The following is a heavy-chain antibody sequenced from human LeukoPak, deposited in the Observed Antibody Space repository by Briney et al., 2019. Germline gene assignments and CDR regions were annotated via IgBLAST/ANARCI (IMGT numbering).Heavy chain of an antibody. CDR1: GYTFTDYY. CDR3: ARPFIETPSLGALDY. J-gene: IGHJ4*02. D-gene: IGHD4-23*01. CDR2: INPDSGGT. V-gene: IGHV1-2*02. Sequence: ASVKVSCKASGYTFTDYYMHWVRQAPGQGLEWMGWINPDSGGTNYAQNFQGRVTMTRDTSISTAYIELSRLRSDDTAVYYCARPFIETPSLGALDYWGQGTLVTVSS.